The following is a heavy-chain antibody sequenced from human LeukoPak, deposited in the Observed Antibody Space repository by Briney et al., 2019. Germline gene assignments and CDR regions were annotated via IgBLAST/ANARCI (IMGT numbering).Heavy chain of an antibody. D-gene: IGHD3-22*01. V-gene: IGHV1-69*01. CDR3: ARAYDSSGYDLDY. J-gene: IGHJ4*02. CDR2: IIPIFGTT. Sequence: SVKVSCKPSGDTFSSYAISWVRQAPGHGLEGMGGIIPIFGTTNYPEKFQGRVTITADESTSTAYMELSSLRSEDTAVYYCARAYDSSGYDLDYWGQGTLVTVSS. CDR1: GDTFSSYA.